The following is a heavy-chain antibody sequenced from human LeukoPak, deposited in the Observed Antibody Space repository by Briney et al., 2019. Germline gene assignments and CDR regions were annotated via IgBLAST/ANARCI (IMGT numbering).Heavy chain of an antibody. D-gene: IGHD1-26*01. V-gene: IGHV4-34*01. J-gene: IGHJ3*02. Sequence: SETLSLTCAVYGGSFSGYYWSWIRQPPGKGLEWIGEINHSGSTNYNPSLKSRVTISVDTSKNQFSLKLSSVTAADTAVYYCARDPGSTRTLHDAFDIWGQGTMVTVSS. CDR3: ARDPGSTRTLHDAFDI. CDR1: GGSFSGYY. CDR2: INHSGST.